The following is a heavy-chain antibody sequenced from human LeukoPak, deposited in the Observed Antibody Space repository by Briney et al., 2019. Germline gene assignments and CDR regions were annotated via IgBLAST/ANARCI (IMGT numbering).Heavy chain of an antibody. Sequence: SETLSLTCAVYGGSFSGYYWSWIRQPPGKGLEWIGEINHSGSTNYNPSLKSRVTISVDTSKNQFSLKLSSVTAADTAVYYRTLYYYDSSGYDTEYFQHWGQGTLVTVSS. CDR3: TLYYYDSSGYDTEYFQH. V-gene: IGHV4-34*01. CDR2: INHSGST. D-gene: IGHD3-22*01. CDR1: GGSFSGYY. J-gene: IGHJ1*01.